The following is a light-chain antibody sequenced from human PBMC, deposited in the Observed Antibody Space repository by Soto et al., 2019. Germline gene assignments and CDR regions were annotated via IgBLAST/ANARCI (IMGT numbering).Light chain of an antibody. Sequence: DIQMTQSPSSLSASVGDRVTITCRASQGISNYLAWHQQKPGKVPKLLIYAASTLQSGVPSRFSGSGSGTDFSLTIGSLQHEEVATYYWEKYNSAPFTFGPGTKVDIK. J-gene: IGKJ3*01. CDR2: AAS. CDR1: QGISNY. V-gene: IGKV1-27*01. CDR3: EKYNSAPFT.